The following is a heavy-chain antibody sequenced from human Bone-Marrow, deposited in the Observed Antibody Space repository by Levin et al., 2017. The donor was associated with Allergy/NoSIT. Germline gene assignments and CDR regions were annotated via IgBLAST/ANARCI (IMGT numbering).Heavy chain of an antibody. J-gene: IGHJ6*02. CDR3: TRVILGSFYLRGDYYYDGMDV. CDR1: GASISRGDYY. V-gene: IGHV4-30-4*01. D-gene: IGHD3-10*01. Sequence: SQTLSLPCTVSGASISRGDYYWSWIRQPPGKALEWMGYIYYSGTSDYNPSLKSRISISVDTSKNQFSVSLASVSAADTAVYYCTRVILGSFYLRGDYYYDGMDVWGPGTPVTVSS. CDR2: IYYSGTS.